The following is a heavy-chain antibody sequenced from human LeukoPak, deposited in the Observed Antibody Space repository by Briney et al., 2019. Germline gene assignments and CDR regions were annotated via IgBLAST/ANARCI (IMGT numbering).Heavy chain of an antibody. J-gene: IGHJ1*01. Sequence: ASVKVSCKASGYTFTGYYMHWVRQAPGQGLEWMGWINPNSGGTNYAQKFQGRVTMTRDTSISTAYMELSRLRSDDTAVYYCARGYYVSSGYYRRDRFQHWGQGTLVTASS. V-gene: IGHV1-2*02. CDR2: INPNSGGT. D-gene: IGHD3-22*01. CDR1: GYTFTGYY. CDR3: ARGYYVSSGYYRRDRFQH.